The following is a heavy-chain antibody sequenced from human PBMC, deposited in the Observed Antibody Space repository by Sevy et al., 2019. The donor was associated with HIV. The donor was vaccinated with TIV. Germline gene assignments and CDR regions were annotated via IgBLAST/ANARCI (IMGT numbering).Heavy chain of an antibody. CDR3: ARSVYGSGTYLNDY. V-gene: IGHV1-2*02. CDR2: INPNGGGK. D-gene: IGHD3-10*01. CDR1: GYYFTGYY. J-gene: IGHJ4*02. Sequence: ASVKVSCKASGYYFTGYYVHWVRQAPGQGLEWMGWINPNGGGKNIGQKFNGRVTMSRDTSITTAYMGLIRLRSNDTGVYYCARSVYGSGTYLNDYWGQGTLVTVSS.